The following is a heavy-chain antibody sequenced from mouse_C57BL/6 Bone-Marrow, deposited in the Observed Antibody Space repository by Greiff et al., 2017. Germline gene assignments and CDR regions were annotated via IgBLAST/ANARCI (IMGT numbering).Heavy chain of an antibody. CDR1: GFTFSSYA. J-gene: IGHJ2*01. V-gene: IGHV5-9-1*02. CDR3: TRDRYDYFDY. D-gene: IGHD2-3*01. CDR2: ISSGGDYI. Sequence: EVKVVESGEGLVKPGGSLKLSCAASGFTFSSYAMSWVRQTPEKRLEWVAYISSGGDYIYYADTVKGRFTISRDNARNTLYLQMSSLKSEDTAMYYCTRDRYDYFDYWGQGTTLTVSS.